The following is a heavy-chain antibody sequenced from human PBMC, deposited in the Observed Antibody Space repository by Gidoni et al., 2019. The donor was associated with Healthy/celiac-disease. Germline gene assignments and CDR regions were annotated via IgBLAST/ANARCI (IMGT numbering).Heavy chain of an antibody. J-gene: IGHJ4*02. CDR1: GFSLSTSGMR. Sequence: QVTLKESGPALVNPTQTLTLTCTFSGFSLSTSGMRVSWIRQPPGKALEWLARIDWDDDKFYSTSLKTRLTISKDTSKNQVVLTMTNMDPVDTATYYCARSIGSGSYYDYWGQGTLVTVSS. CDR3: ARSIGSGSYYDY. CDR2: IDWDDDK. V-gene: IGHV2-70*04. D-gene: IGHD3-10*01.